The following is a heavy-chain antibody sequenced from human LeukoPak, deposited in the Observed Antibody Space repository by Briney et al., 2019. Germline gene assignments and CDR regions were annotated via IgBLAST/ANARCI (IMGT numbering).Heavy chain of an antibody. V-gene: IGHV1-46*01. Sequence: GASVKVSCKASGYAFTSYYMHWVRQAPGQGFEWMGIINPSGGSTNYAQKFQGRVTMTRDTSTSTVYMELSSLRSEDTAVYYCARNYYGSGSPYYFDYWGQGTLVTVSS. D-gene: IGHD3-10*01. CDR1: GYAFTSYY. J-gene: IGHJ4*02. CDR2: INPSGGST. CDR3: ARNYYGSGSPYYFDY.